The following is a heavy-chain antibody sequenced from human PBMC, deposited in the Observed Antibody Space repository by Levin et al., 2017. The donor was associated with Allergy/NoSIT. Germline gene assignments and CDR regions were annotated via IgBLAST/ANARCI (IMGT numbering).Heavy chain of an antibody. CDR1: GFTFRNYG. Sequence: GGSLRLSCAGSGFTFRNYGMEWVRQAPGKGLEWVALLSYDGSNQYYADSVKGRFTISRDNSKNTLYLQMNSLRAEDTAVYFCASDLGGYYSYSHYGMDVWGQGTTVTVSS. CDR3: ASDLGGYYSYSHYGMDV. J-gene: IGHJ6*02. V-gene: IGHV3-30*03. CDR2: LSYDGSNQ. D-gene: IGHD1-26*01.